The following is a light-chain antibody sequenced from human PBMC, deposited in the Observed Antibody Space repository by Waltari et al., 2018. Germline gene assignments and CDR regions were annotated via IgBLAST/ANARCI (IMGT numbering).Light chain of an antibody. CDR1: QSITSNY. J-gene: IGKJ2*03. CDR3: QQSAGSPPVYS. V-gene: IGKV3-20*01. CDR2: GTF. Sequence: DIVLTQSPGTLSLSPGEGATLSCRASQSITSNYLAWYPQNPGQAPRLLIYGTFNRPTGIPDRFSGSGSGTDFTLTISRLEPEDFAVYYCQQSAGSPPVYSFGQGTKLEIK.